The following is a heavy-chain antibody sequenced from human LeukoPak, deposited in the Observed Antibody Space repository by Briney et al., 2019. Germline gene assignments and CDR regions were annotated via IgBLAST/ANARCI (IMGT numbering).Heavy chain of an antibody. V-gene: IGHV1-18*01. CDR3: ARDLSLDVFDI. D-gene: IGHD2/OR15-2a*01. CDR1: GYTFTDYG. Sequence: GASVKVSCKASGYTFTDYGLSWVRQAPGQGLEWMGWINTYNRNTSYAQKFQGRVTITADKSTSTAYMELSSLRSEDTAVYYCARDLSLDVFDIWGQGTMVTVSS. CDR2: INTYNRNT. J-gene: IGHJ3*02.